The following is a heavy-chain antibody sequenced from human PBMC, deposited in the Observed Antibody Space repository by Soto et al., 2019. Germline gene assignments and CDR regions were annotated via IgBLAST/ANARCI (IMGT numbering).Heavy chain of an antibody. D-gene: IGHD3-3*02. CDR1: GGSISSDDYY. CDR2: IYYSWRT. Sequence: SETLSLTCTVSGGSISSDDYYWSCIRQPPGEGLEWIGYIYYSWRTHYNPSLKSPLTIPIDPPKTHFSLNLTSVPAGDPALYYCVKKLSTPPDYFPAGARGPRVPVSS. V-gene: IGHV4-30-4*01. CDR3: VKKLSTPPDYFPA. J-gene: IGHJ4*02.